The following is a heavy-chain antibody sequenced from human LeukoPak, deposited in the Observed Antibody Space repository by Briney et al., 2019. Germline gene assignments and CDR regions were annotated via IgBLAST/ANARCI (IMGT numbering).Heavy chain of an antibody. CDR1: GGSISSGGYY. D-gene: IGHD2-15*01. CDR3: ARDRGGNGAFDI. Sequence: SETLSLTCIFSGGSISSGGYYWNWIRQPPGKGLEWIGYIYHSGSTYYNPSLKSRVTMSVDTSKNQFSLKLSSVTAADTAVYYCARDRGGNGAFDIWGQGTMVTVSS. J-gene: IGHJ3*02. CDR2: IYHSGST. V-gene: IGHV4-30-2*01.